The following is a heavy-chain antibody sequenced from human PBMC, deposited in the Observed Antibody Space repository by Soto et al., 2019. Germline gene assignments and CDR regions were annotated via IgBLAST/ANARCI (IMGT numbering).Heavy chain of an antibody. J-gene: IGHJ5*02. D-gene: IGHD3-22*01. CDR2: FYTTGRA. CDR3: AREPIVEGPPGYNWFDP. V-gene: IGHV4-4*07. Sequence: NPSETLSLTCSVSGGSISSSYWNWIRQPAGKGLEWIGRFYTTGRASYNPSLKGRLTLSGETSKNQFTLRLGSVTAADPAVYYCAREPIVEGPPGYNWFDPWGQGILVTVSS. CDR1: GGSISSSY.